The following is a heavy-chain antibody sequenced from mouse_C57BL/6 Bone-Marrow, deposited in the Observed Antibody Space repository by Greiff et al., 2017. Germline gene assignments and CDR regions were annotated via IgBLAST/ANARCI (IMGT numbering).Heavy chain of an antibody. CDR3: ARSPYYYGSSYPYWYFDV. CDR2: IYIGNGYT. D-gene: IGHD1-1*01. CDR1: GYTFTSYG. V-gene: IGHV1-58*01. J-gene: IGHJ1*03. Sequence: VQLQQSGAELVRPGSSVKMSCKTSGYTFTSYGINWVKQRPGQGLEWIGYIYIGNGYTEYNEKFKGKATLTSDTSSSTAYMQLSSLTSEDSAIYFCARSPYYYGSSYPYWYFDVWGTGTTVTVSS.